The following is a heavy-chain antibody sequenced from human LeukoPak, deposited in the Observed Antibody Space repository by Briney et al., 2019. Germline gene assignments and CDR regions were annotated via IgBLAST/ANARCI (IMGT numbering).Heavy chain of an antibody. D-gene: IGHD6-19*01. CDR2: MNPNSGNT. J-gene: IGHJ5*02. Sequence: ASVKVSCKASGYTFTSYDINWVRQATGQGLEWMGWMNPNSGNTGYAQKFQGRVTMTRNTSISTAYTELSSLRSEDTAVYYCARAPFSSGWYGAWFDPWGQGTLVTVSS. CDR3: ARAPFSSGWYGAWFDP. CDR1: GYTFTSYD. V-gene: IGHV1-8*01.